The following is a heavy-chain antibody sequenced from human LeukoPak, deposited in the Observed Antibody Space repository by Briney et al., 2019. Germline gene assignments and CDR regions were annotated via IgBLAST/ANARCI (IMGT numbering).Heavy chain of an antibody. CDR1: GASISSDY. V-gene: IGHV4-59*08. J-gene: IGHJ4*02. Sequence: SETLFLTCTVSGASISSDYWSWIRQPPGKGLEWIGYIYITGNTNYSPSLKSRVTMSLDTSKNQFSLKLSSVTATDTAVYYCARHPFFNPFDYWGLGTLVTVSS. CDR3: ARHPFFNPFDY. CDR2: IYITGNT. D-gene: IGHD1-14*01.